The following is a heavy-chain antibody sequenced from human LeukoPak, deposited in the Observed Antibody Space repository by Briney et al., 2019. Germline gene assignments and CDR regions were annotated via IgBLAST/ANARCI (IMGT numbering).Heavy chain of an antibody. D-gene: IGHD5-18*01. CDR1: GFTFSSYS. J-gene: IGHJ4*02. CDR3: SRLRGYSYGYADY. V-gene: IGHV3-48*04. CDR2: ISSSSSTI. Sequence: GGSLRLSCAASGFTFSSYSMNWVRQAPGKGLEWVSYISSSSSTIYYADSVKGRFTISRDTAKNSLYLQMNSLRAEDTAVYYCSRLRGYSYGYADYWGQGTLVTVSS.